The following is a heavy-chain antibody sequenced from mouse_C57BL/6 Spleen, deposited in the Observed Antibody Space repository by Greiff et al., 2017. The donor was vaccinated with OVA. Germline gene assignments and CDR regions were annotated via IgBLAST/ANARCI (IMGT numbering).Heavy chain of an antibody. CDR2: INPNNGGT. D-gene: IGHD2-10*02. CDR3: AMEGYGNYGGGAMDY. V-gene: IGHV1-26*01. Sequence: EVQLQQSGPELVKPGASVKISCKASGYTFTDYYMNWVKQSHGKSLEWIGDINPNNGGTSYNQKFKGKATLTVDKSSSTAYMELRSLTSEDSAVYYCAMEGYGNYGGGAMDYWGQGTSVTVSS. CDR1: GYTFTDYY. J-gene: IGHJ4*01.